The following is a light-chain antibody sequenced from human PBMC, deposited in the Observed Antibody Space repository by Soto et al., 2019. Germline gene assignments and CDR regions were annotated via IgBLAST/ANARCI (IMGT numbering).Light chain of an antibody. CDR3: QHLRAYPFS. Sequence: DIQMTQSPSSLSASVGDRVTITCQASQDISNYLNWYQQKPGKAPKLLIYDASNLETGVPSRFSGRGSGTEFTLTINNLQPEDFATYYCQHLRAYPFSFGQGTKLDVK. V-gene: IGKV1-33*01. CDR1: QDISNY. CDR2: DAS. J-gene: IGKJ2*03.